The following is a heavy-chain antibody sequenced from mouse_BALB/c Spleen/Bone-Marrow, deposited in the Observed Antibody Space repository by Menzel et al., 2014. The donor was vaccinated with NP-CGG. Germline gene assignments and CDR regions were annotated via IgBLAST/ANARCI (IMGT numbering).Heavy chain of an antibody. CDR2: ISSGGSYT. CDR3: ARPYDFGAWFAY. D-gene: IGHD2-4*01. J-gene: IGHJ3*01. CDR1: GFTFSSYG. Sequence: VQLKESGGDLVKPGGSLKLSCAASGFTFSSYGMSWVRQTPDKRLEWDATISSGGSYTYYPDSVKGRFTISRDNAKNTLYLQMSSLKSEDTAMYYCARPYDFGAWFAYWGQGTLVTVSA. V-gene: IGHV5-6*01.